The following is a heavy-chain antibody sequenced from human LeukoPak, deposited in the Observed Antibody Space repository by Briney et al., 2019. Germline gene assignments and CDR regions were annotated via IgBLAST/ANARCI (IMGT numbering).Heavy chain of an antibody. CDR1: GVSISSVTYY. J-gene: IGHJ5*02. Sequence: SETLSLTCTVSGVSISSVTYYWSWIRQPAGEGLEWLGRIYPSGCTDYSPSLKSRVTISIDTSKNQFSLKLSSVTAADTAVYYCARTGNYDPWSGYSKDNWFDPWGQGTLVTVSS. D-gene: IGHD3-3*01. CDR3: ARTGNYDPWSGYSKDNWFDP. CDR2: IYPSGCT. V-gene: IGHV4-61*02.